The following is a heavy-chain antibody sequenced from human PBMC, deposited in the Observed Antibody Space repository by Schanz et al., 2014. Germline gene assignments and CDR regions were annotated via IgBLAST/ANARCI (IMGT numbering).Heavy chain of an antibody. V-gene: IGHV3-48*01. Sequence: EVQLLESGGGLVQPGGSLRLSCAASGFTFSSYAMTWVRQAPGQGLEWVSYISSSSSTIYYADSVKGRFTISRDNAKNSLYLQMNSLRAEDTRVYYCARGREVVAKIFDVWGQGTMVTVSS. CDR3: ARGREVVAKIFDV. CDR2: ISSSSSTI. J-gene: IGHJ3*01. CDR1: GFTFSSYA. D-gene: IGHD3-22*01.